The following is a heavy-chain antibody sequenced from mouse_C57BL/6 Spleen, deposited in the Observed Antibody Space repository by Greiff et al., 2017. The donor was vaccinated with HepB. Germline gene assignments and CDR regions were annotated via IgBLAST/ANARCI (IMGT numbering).Heavy chain of an antibody. V-gene: IGHV1-69*01. CDR2: IDPSDSYT. Sequence: QVQLQQPGAELVMPGASVKLSCKASGYTFTSYWMHWVKQRPGQGLEWIGEIDPSDSYTNYNQKFKGKSTLTVDKSSSTAYMQLSSLTSEDSAVYYCARATVVATNYVDYWGQGTTLTVSS. CDR3: ARATVVATNYVDY. D-gene: IGHD1-1*01. CDR1: GYTFTSYW. J-gene: IGHJ2*01.